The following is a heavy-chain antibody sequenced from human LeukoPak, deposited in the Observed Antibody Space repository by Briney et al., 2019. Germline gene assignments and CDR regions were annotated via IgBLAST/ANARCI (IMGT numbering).Heavy chain of an antibody. CDR3: AKDRPYSGSSFSY. CDR2: ITGDGNIK. Sequence: GGSLRLSCAASGFTFSDYAMHWVRQAPGKGLEWLTFITGDGNIKFHADSVKGRFSVSRDNSKNTQYLQMTSLRPEDTAVYYCAKDRPYSGSSFSYWGQGTLVTVSS. CDR1: GFTFSDYA. V-gene: IGHV3-30*02. J-gene: IGHJ4*02. D-gene: IGHD1-26*01.